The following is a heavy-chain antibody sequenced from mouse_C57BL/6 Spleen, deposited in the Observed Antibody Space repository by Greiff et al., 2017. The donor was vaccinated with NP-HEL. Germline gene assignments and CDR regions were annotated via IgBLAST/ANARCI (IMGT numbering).Heavy chain of an antibody. Sequence: VQLQESGPELVKPGASVKISCKASGYAFSSSWMNWVKQRPGKGLEWIGRIYPGDGDTNYNGKFKGKATLTADKSSSTAYMQLSSLTSEDSAVYFCARSSYSNYFAYWGQGTLVTVSA. J-gene: IGHJ3*01. CDR1: GYAFSSSW. V-gene: IGHV1-82*01. CDR3: ARSSYSNYFAY. D-gene: IGHD2-5*01. CDR2: IYPGDGDT.